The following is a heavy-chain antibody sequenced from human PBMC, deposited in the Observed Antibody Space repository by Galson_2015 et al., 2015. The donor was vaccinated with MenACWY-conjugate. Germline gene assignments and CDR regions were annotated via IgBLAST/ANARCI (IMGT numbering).Heavy chain of an antibody. V-gene: IGHV2-5*02. CDR3: AHGNFDILTGYYWFDAFDI. CDR2: IYWDDDK. D-gene: IGHD3-9*01. J-gene: IGHJ3*02. CDR1: GFSLSSSGVG. Sequence: PALVKPTQTLTLTCTFSGFSLSSSGVGVAWIRQPPGKALEFLALIYWDDDKRYSPSLNSRLSISKDTSKNQVVLTMTNMDPVDTATYYCAHGNFDILTGYYWFDAFDIWGQGIMVTVSS.